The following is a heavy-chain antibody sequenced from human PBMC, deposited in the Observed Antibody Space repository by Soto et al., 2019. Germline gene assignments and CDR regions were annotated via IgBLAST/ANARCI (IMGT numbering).Heavy chain of an antibody. CDR3: ARCQVVTGVSGWCKYFDP. Sequence: EVHLLESGGDLVQPGGSLRLSCAASGFTLSTYAMNWVRQAPGKGLEWVSSIRNGGGDTFYEDSVKGRFTIYRDNSKNTLYLQMNGLRAEDTAVYYCARCQVVTGVSGWCKYFDPWGQGTLVTVSS. V-gene: IGHV3-23*01. CDR1: GFTLSTYA. D-gene: IGHD2-2*01. J-gene: IGHJ5*02. CDR2: IRNGGGDT.